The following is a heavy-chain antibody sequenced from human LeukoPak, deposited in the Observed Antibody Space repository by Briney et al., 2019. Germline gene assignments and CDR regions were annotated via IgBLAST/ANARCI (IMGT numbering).Heavy chain of an antibody. Sequence: GSLRLSCAASGFTFSSYSMNWVRQAPGKGLEWVSSISSSSSYIYYADSVKGRFTISRDNSKNTLYLQMNSLRAEDTAVYYCAKPDCGDCYDFDYWGQGTLVTVSS. D-gene: IGHD2-21*02. CDR3: AKPDCGDCYDFDY. CDR1: GFTFSSYS. CDR2: ISSSSSYI. J-gene: IGHJ4*02. V-gene: IGHV3-21*04.